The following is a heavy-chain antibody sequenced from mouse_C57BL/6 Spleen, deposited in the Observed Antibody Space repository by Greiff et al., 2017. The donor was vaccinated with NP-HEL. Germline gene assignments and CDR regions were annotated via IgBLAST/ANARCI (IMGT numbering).Heavy chain of an antibody. V-gene: IGHV8-8*01. CDR1: GFSLSTFGMG. CDR2: IWWDDDK. J-gene: IGHJ1*03. D-gene: IGHD2-4*01. Sequence: ESGPGILQPSQTLSLTCSFSGFSLSTFGMGVGWIRQPSGKGLEWLAHIWWDDDKYYNPAMKSRLTISKDTSKNQVFLKIANVDTADTATYYCARPVIYYDYESYCYFDVWGTGTTVTVSS. CDR3: ARPVIYYDYESYCYFDV.